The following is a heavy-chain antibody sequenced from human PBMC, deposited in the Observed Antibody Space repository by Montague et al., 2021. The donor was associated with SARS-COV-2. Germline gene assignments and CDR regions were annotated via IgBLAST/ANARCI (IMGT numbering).Heavy chain of an antibody. CDR1: GGSFSTYS. J-gene: IGHJ6*03. CDR3: ARVGDGVVPSPRLGVGPYYSYYYMDV. V-gene: IGHV4-34*01. D-gene: IGHD3-10*01. CDR2: IHHGGST. Sequence: SETLSLTCAVHGGSFSTYSWNWIRQPPGKGLEWIGEIHHGGSTNYNPSLKSRVTISADMSKNQFSLKLTSVAAADTAVYSCARVGDGVVPSPRLGVGPYYSYYYMDVWGQGTTVTVSS.